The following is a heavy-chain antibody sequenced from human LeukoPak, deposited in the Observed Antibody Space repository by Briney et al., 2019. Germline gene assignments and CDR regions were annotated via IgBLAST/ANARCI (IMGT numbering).Heavy chain of an antibody. J-gene: IGHJ4*02. CDR3: ARGGSYDPFDY. Sequence: ASVKVSCTASGYAFTSYGISWVRQAPGQGLEWMGCISAYNGNTNYAQKLQGRVTMTTDTSTSTLYMELRSLRADDTAVYFCARGGSYDPFDYWGQGTLVTVSS. V-gene: IGHV1-18*01. D-gene: IGHD1-26*01. CDR2: ISAYNGNT. CDR1: GYAFTSYG.